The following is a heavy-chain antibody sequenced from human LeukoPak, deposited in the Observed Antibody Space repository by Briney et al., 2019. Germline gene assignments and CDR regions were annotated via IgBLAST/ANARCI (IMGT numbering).Heavy chain of an antibody. V-gene: IGHV3-30*10. D-gene: IGHD5-12*01. CDR1: GFSFSSHA. Sequence: GGSLRLSCAASGFSFSSHAMHWVRQAPGKGLEWVAVVSHDGRTQFYTDSLRGRFTISRDNSKNTLYLQMSGLRTDDTAVYYCARAIVGTENFDYWGQGTLVTVSS. J-gene: IGHJ4*02. CDR2: VSHDGRTQ. CDR3: ARAIVGTENFDY.